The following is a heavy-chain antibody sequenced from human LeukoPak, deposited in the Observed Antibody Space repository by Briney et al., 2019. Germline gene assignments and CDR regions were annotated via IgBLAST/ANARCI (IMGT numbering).Heavy chain of an antibody. CDR1: GFTFSSYS. CDR3: ASEEPQTTVTTVDY. CDR2: ISSSSSYI. V-gene: IGHV3-21*01. D-gene: IGHD4-17*01. J-gene: IGHJ4*02. Sequence: PGGSLRLSCAASGFTFSSYSMDWVRQAPGKGLEWVSSISSSSSYIYYADSVKGRFTISRDNAKNSLYLQMNSLRAEDTAVYYCASEEPQTTVTTVDYWGQGTLVTVSS.